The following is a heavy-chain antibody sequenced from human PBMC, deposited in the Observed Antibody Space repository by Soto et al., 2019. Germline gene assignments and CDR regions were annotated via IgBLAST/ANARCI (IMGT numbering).Heavy chain of an antibody. V-gene: IGHV3-9*01. CDR2: ISWNSGSI. J-gene: IGHJ4*02. D-gene: IGHD4-17*01. CDR3: VKMQAYDYGDYRH. Sequence: PGGSLRLSCAASGFTFGDYAMQWVRQAPGKGLEWVSAISWNSGSIDYADSVKGRFTISRDNAKNSLYLQMNSLRAEDTAVYYCVKMQAYDYGDYRHWGQGTLVTVSS. CDR1: GFTFGDYA.